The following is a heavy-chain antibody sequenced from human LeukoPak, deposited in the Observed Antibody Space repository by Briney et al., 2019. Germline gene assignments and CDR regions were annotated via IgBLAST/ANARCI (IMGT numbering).Heavy chain of an antibody. V-gene: IGHV3-30-3*01. J-gene: IGHJ4*02. CDR3: AREGYYGSGSPPSLYFDY. CDR1: GFTFRNYV. Sequence: GGSLRLSCAASGFTFRNYVIHWVRQAPGKGLEWVAVTSSDLNVKLYADSVKGRFTISRDNSRSTLYLQMNSLRPEDTAVYYCAREGYYGSGSPPSLYFDYWGQGTLVTVSS. CDR2: TSSDLNVK. D-gene: IGHD3-10*01.